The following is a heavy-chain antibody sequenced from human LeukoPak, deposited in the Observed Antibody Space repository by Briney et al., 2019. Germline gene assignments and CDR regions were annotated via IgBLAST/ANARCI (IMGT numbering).Heavy chain of an antibody. D-gene: IGHD4-17*01. J-gene: IGHJ4*02. CDR1: GFTFSNAW. V-gene: IGHV3-33*08. CDR2: IWSDSTNK. Sequence: GGPLRLSCAASGFTFSNAWMNGVRQAPGKGLQWVAVIWSDSTNKYYADSVRGRFTISRDNSKNTLYLKMSSLRAEDTAMYYCARDRLTTVTTFHFDYWGQGTLVTVSS. CDR3: ARDRLTTVTTFHFDY.